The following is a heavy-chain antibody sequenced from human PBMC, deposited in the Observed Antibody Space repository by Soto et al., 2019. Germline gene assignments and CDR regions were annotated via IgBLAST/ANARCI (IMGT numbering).Heavy chain of an antibody. J-gene: IGHJ6*02. CDR3: AREGVWFGELLPDYYGMDV. V-gene: IGHV3-21*01. D-gene: IGHD3-10*01. CDR2: ISSSSSYI. CDR1: GFTFSSYS. Sequence: GGSLRLSCAASGFTFSSYSMNWVRQAPGKGLEWVSSISSSSSYIYYADSVKGRFTISRDDAKNSLYLQMNSLRAEDTAVYYCAREGVWFGELLPDYYGMDVWGQGTTVTVSS.